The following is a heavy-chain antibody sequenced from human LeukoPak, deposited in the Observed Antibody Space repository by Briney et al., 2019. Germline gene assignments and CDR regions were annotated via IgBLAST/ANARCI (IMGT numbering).Heavy chain of an antibody. CDR2: IRYDGSNK. CDR3: ARGPVRQLRAFDI. V-gene: IGHV3-30*02. CDR1: GFTFSSYG. Sequence: GGSLRLSCAASGFTFSSYGMHWVRQAPGKGLEWVAFIRYDGSNKYYADSVKGRFAISRDNAKNSLYLQMNSLRAEDTAVYYCARGPVRQLRAFDIWGQGTMVTVSS. D-gene: IGHD6-13*01. J-gene: IGHJ3*02.